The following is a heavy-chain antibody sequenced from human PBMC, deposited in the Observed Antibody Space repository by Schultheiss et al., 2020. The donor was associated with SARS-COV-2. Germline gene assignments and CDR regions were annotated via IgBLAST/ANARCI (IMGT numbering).Heavy chain of an antibody. J-gene: IGHJ6*03. CDR1: GGSISSGSYY. CDR2: IYYSGST. Sequence: SETLSLTCTVSGGSISSGSYYWSWIRQHPGKGLERIGYIYYSGSTNYNPSLKSRVTISVDTSKNQFSLKLSSVTAADTAVYYCARRSLGYCSGGSCYSFYYYYMDVWGKGTTVTVSS. CDR3: ARRSLGYCSGGSCYSFYYYYMDV. V-gene: IGHV4-61*01. D-gene: IGHD2-15*01.